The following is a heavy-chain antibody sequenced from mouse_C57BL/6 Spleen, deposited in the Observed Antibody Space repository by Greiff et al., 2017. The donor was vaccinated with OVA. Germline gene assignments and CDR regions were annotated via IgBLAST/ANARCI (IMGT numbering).Heavy chain of an antibody. D-gene: IGHD1-1*01. V-gene: IGHV5-16*01. CDR2: INYDGSST. Sequence: EVQVVESEGGLVQPGSSMKLSCTASGFTFSDYYMAWVRQVPEKGLEWVANINYDGSSTYYLDSLKSRFIISRDNAKNILYLQMSSLKSEDTATYYCARDTTVVDWYFDVWGTGTTVTVSS. CDR1: GFTFSDYY. J-gene: IGHJ1*03. CDR3: ARDTTVVDWYFDV.